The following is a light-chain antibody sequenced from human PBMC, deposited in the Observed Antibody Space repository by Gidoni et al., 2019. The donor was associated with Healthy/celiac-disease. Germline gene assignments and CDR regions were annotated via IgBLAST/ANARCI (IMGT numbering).Light chain of an antibody. CDR1: QSISSY. J-gene: IGKJ4*01. CDR2: AAS. CDR3: QQSYSTPLT. V-gene: IGKV1-39*01. Sequence: DIMLTPTPSSLSAAVGDRVTITCRASQSISSYLNWYQQKPGKAPKLLIYAASSLQSGVPSRFSGSGSGTDFTLTISSLQPEDFATYYCQQSYSTPLTFXEXTKVEIK.